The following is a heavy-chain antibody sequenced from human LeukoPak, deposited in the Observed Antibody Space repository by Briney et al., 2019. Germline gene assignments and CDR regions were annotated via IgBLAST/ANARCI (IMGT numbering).Heavy chain of an antibody. Sequence: SETLSLTCTASGASISYNYWNWIRQPPGKGLEWIGYIYYTGNTNYNPSLKSRLSISVDTSKSQFSLKLSSVTAADTAVYYCARGYYYALDVWGQGTTVTVSS. CDR2: IYYTGNT. J-gene: IGHJ6*02. V-gene: IGHV4-59*01. CDR1: GASISYNY. CDR3: ARGYYYALDV.